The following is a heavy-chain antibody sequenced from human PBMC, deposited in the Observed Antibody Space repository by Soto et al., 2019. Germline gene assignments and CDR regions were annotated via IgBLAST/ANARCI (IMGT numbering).Heavy chain of an antibody. D-gene: IGHD2-2*01. V-gene: IGHV4-30-2*05. CDR3: ASLPIYCSSTSCYFSADV. Sequence: SETLSLTCAVSGGSISSGVFSWTWIRHPPGKGLEFIGYIYYSGGTYYNPSLKSRVTISVDTSKNQFSLKLSSVTAADTAVYYCASLPIYCSSTSCYFSADVWGHGPTVTVS. CDR1: GGSISSGVFS. CDR2: IYYSGGT. J-gene: IGHJ6*02.